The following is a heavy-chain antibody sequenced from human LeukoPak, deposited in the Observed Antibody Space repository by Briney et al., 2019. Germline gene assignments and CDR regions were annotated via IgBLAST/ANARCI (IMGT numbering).Heavy chain of an antibody. Sequence: SETLSLTCTVSGGSISSYYWSWIRQPPGRGLEWIGYIYYSGSTNYNPSLKSRVTISVDTSKNQFSLKLSSVTAADTAVYYCARGADSSGYYSIFYFDYWGQGTLVTVSS. V-gene: IGHV4-59*01. D-gene: IGHD3-22*01. CDR3: ARGADSSGYYSIFYFDY. CDR1: GGSISSYY. CDR2: IYYSGST. J-gene: IGHJ4*02.